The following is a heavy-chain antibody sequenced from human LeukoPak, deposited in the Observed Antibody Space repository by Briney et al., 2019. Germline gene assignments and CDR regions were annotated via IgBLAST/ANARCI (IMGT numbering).Heavy chain of an antibody. CDR1: GYTFTSYY. V-gene: IGHV1-46*01. D-gene: IGHD3-10*01. J-gene: IGHJ3*02. Sequence: GASVKVSCKTSGYTFTSYYMHWVRQAPGQGLEWMGIINPSGGSTSYAQKFQGRVTMTRDMSTSTVYMELSSLRSEDTAVYYCARDHYYGSVPRAFDIWGQGTMVTVSS. CDR2: INPSGGST. CDR3: ARDHYYGSVPRAFDI.